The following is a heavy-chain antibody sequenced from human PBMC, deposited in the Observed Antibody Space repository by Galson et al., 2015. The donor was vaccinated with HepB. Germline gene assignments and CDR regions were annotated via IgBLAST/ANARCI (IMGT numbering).Heavy chain of an antibody. J-gene: IGHJ4*02. D-gene: IGHD2-2*01. CDR2: IIPLSGIP. CDR1: GGTFNNYA. Sequence: SVKVSCKAPGGTFNNYAINWVRQAPGQGPECLGGIIPLSGIPNYAQKFQGRVTITADESTNTVFMDLINLRLEDTAVYYCATGHCTNTGCYHYFGYWGQGTQVTVSS. V-gene: IGHV1-69*13. CDR3: ATGHCTNTGCYHYFGY.